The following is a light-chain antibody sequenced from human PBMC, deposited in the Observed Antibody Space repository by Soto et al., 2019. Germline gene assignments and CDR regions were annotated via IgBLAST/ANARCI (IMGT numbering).Light chain of an antibody. J-gene: IGKJ1*01. CDR2: GAS. CDR1: QSVSSSY. CDR3: QRYGRPRT. Sequence: ELGITRCPSTLTESPGARATVSCRASQSVSSSYLAWYQQKPGQAPRLLIYGASSRATGIPDRFSGRGSGTDFTLTVSRLEPEDSVLYCCQRYGRPRTFGQGTKV. V-gene: IGKV3-20*01.